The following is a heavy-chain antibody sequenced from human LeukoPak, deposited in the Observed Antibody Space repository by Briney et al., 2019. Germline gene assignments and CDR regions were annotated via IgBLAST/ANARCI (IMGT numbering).Heavy chain of an antibody. CDR1: GYTFTGYY. D-gene: IGHD5-12*01. CDR2: MNPNSGNT. V-gene: IGHV1-8*02. CDR3: ARRRGIVATPNWFDP. Sequence: ASVKVSCKASGYTFTGYYMHWVRQAPGQGLEWMGWMNPNSGNTGYAQKFQGRVTMTRNTSISTAYMELSSLRSEDTAVYYCARRRGIVATPNWFDPWGQGTLVTVSS. J-gene: IGHJ5*02.